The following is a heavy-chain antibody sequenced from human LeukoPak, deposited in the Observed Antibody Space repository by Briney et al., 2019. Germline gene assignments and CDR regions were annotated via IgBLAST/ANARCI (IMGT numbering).Heavy chain of an antibody. CDR3: ARAGHRDGYNLDY. CDR2: ISYDGSNK. CDR1: GFTFSSYG. D-gene: IGHD5-24*01. V-gene: IGHV3-30*03. J-gene: IGHJ4*02. Sequence: GSLRLSCAASGFTFSSYGMHWVRQAPGKGLEWVAVISYDGSNKYYADSVKGRFTISRDNSKNTLYLQMNSLRAEDTAVYYCARAGHRDGYNLDYWGQGTLVTVSS.